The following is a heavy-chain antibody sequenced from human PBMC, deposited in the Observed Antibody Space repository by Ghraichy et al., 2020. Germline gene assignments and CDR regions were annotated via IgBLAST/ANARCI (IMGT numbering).Heavy chain of an antibody. V-gene: IGHV1-46*03. J-gene: IGHJ6*03. CDR2: INPSGGST. D-gene: IGHD1-7*01. CDR3: ARGARKYNWNYDTPYYYYYYMDV. CDR1: GYTFTSYY. Sequence: ASVKVSCKASGYTFTSYYMHWVRQAPGQGLEWMGIINPSGGSTSYAQKFQGRVTMTRDTSTSTVYMELSSLRSEDTAVYYCARGARKYNWNYDTPYYYYYYMDVWGKGTTVTVSS.